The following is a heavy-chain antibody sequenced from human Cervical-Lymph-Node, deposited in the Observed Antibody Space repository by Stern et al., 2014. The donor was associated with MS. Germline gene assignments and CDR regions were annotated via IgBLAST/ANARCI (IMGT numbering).Heavy chain of an antibody. J-gene: IGHJ4*02. D-gene: IGHD2-2*01. CDR2: ISWNSGSI. Sequence: EVQLVESGGGLVQPGRSLRLSCAASGFTFDDYAMHWVRQAPGKGLEWVSGISWNSGSIGYADSVKGRFTISRDNAKNSLYLQMNSLRAEDTALYYCAKDLGMLVVVPAAIGYYFDYWGQGTLVTVSS. CDR3: AKDLGMLVVVPAAIGYYFDY. CDR1: GFTFDDYA. V-gene: IGHV3-9*01.